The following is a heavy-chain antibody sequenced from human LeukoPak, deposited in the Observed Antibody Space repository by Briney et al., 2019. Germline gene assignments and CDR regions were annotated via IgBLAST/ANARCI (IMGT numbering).Heavy chain of an antibody. D-gene: IGHD3-10*01. Sequence: SETLSLTCAVYGGSFSGYYWSWIRQPPGKGLEWIGEINHSGSTNYNPSLKSRVTISVDTSKNQLSLKLSSVIAADTAVYYCASSGSYIWGQGTLVTVSS. CDR1: GGSFSGYY. V-gene: IGHV4-34*01. CDR2: INHSGST. J-gene: IGHJ4*02. CDR3: ASSGSYI.